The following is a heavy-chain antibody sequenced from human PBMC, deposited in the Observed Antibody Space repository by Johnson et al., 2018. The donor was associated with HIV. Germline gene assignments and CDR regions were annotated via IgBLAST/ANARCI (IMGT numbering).Heavy chain of an antibody. D-gene: IGHD6-6*01. V-gene: IGHV3-9*01. CDR3: ASSIPPYSSPSVAFDI. Sequence: QLVESGGGLVQPGRSLRLSCAASGFTFDDYAMHWVRQAPGKGLEWVSGISWNSGSIGYADSVKGRFTISRDNAKNSLYLQMNSLGAEDTAVYYCASSIPPYSSPSVAFDIWGQGTMVTVSS. CDR2: ISWNSGSI. J-gene: IGHJ3*02. CDR1: GFTFDDYA.